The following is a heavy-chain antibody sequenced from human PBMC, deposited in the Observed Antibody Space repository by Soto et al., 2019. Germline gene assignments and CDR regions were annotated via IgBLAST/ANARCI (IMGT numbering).Heavy chain of an antibody. J-gene: IGHJ4*02. D-gene: IGHD2-15*01. V-gene: IGHV5-51*01. CDR1: GYSFTSYW. CDR3: AIRLGYCSGGSCYFGY. Sequence: GESLKISCKGSGYSFTSYWIGWVRQMPGKGLEWMGIIYPGDSDTRYSPSFQGQVTISADKSISTAYLQWSSLKASDTAMYYCAIRLGYCSGGSCYFGYWGQGTLVTVSS. CDR2: IYPGDSDT.